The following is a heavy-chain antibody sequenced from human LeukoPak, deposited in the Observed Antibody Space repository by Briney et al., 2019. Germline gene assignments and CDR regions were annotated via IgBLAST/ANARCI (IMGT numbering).Heavy chain of an antibody. J-gene: IGHJ4*02. CDR1: GGSISGYY. D-gene: IGHD4-17*01. CDR2: IYTSGST. CDR3: AGGAMTTVTTDY. Sequence: SETLSLTCTVSGGSISGYYWSWIRQPAGKGLEWIGRIYTSGSTNYNPSLKSRVTMSVDTSKNQFSLKLSSVTAADTAVYYCAGGAMTTVTTDYWGQGTLVTVSS. V-gene: IGHV4-4*07.